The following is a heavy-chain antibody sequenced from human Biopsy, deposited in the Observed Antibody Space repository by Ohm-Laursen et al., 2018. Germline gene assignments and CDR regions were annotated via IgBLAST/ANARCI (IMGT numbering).Heavy chain of an antibody. Sequence: GTLSLTCAVSGVSIRGYYWSWVRRPAGRGLEWIGRVYVGGSNNYNPSPRSRVSLSVDTSKNQFSLMLSGVTAADTAVYYCVSIFHTNNERRPFDMWGQGTMVAVS. V-gene: IGHV4-4*07. CDR1: GVSIRGYY. CDR2: VYVGGSN. J-gene: IGHJ3*02. CDR3: VSIFHTNNERRPFDM. D-gene: IGHD2-21*01.